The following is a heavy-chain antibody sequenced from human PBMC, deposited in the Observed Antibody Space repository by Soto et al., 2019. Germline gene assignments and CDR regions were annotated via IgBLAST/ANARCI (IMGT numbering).Heavy chain of an antibody. D-gene: IGHD4-4*01. CDR2: ISGSGGST. V-gene: IGHV3-23*01. Sequence: GGSLRLSCAASGFTFSSYVMSWVRQAPGKGLEWVSAISGSGGSTYYADSVKGRFTISRDNSKNTLYLQMNSLRAEDTAVYYCAKDLLTFGEYYSNYLSSYFDYWGQGTLVTVSS. J-gene: IGHJ4*02. CDR3: AKDLLTFGEYYSNYLSSYFDY. CDR1: GFTFSSYV.